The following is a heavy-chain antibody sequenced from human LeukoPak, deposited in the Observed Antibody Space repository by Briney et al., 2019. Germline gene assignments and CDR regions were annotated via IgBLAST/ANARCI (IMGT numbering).Heavy chain of an antibody. CDR1: GFTFSSYS. CDR2: ISSSSSTI. J-gene: IGHJ4*02. V-gene: IGHV3-48*04. CDR3: AKESTSYYYGSGSYYPPLYY. Sequence: GGSLRLSCAASGFTFSSYSMNWVRQAPGKGLEWVSYISSSSSTIYYADSVRGRFTISRDNAKNSLYLQMNSLRAEDTAVYYCAKESTSYYYGSGSYYPPLYYWGQGTLVTVSS. D-gene: IGHD3-10*01.